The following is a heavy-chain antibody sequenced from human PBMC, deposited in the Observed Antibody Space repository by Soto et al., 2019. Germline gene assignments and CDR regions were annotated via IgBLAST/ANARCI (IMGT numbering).Heavy chain of an antibody. Sequence: EVQLVESGGGLVQPGGSLRLSCAASGFTFSSYWMHWVRQAPGKGLVWVSRINSDGSSTSYADSVKGRFTISRDNAKNTLYLQMNSLRAEDTAVYYCARRGGYDFWSGYGAFDIWGQGTMVTVSS. V-gene: IGHV3-74*01. CDR3: ARRGGYDFWSGYGAFDI. D-gene: IGHD3-3*01. J-gene: IGHJ3*02. CDR2: INSDGSST. CDR1: GFTFSSYW.